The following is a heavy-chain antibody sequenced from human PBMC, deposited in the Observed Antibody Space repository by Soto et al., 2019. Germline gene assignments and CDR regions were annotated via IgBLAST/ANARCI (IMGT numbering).Heavy chain of an antibody. D-gene: IGHD1-26*01. J-gene: IGHJ5*02. V-gene: IGHV1-69*08. CDR3: ATEKYGAGRVGVDT. Sequence: QVQLVQSGAEVKKPGSSLKVSCETSGGTSTIYTITWVRQAPGQGLQWMGRIVPTLRLTNYAQDFQGRLTLTADTSTSTAHMELSSLTSEDTAVYYCATEKYGAGRVGVDTWGRGTLVTVSS. CDR2: IVPTLRLT. CDR1: GGTSTIYT.